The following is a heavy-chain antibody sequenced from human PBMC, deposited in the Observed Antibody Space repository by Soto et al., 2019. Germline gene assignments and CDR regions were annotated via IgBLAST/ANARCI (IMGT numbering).Heavy chain of an antibody. CDR1: GGSISSYY. CDR2: IFYSGST. CDR3: ARVREPLTGGPWFDP. J-gene: IGHJ5*02. Sequence: SETLSLTCTVSGGSISSYYWSWIRQPPGKGLEWIGYIFYSGSTNYNPSLKSRVTISVDTSKNQFSLKLSSVTAADTAVYYCARVREPLTGGPWFDPWGQGTLVTVSS. D-gene: IGHD1-26*01. V-gene: IGHV4-59*12.